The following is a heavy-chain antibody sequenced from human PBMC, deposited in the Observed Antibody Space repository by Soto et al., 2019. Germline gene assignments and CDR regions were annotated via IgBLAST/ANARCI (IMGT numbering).Heavy chain of an antibody. CDR1: GFTFSSYG. V-gene: IGHV3-33*01. CDR2: IWYDGSNK. CDR3: ARSDYSSGDYYYYGMDV. D-gene: IGHD6-25*01. Sequence: SGGSLRLSCAASGFTFSSYGMHWVRQAPGKGLEWVAVIWYDGSNKYYADSVKGRFTISRDNSKNTLYLQMNSLRAEDTAVYYCARSDYSSGDYYYYGMDVWGQGTTVTVSS. J-gene: IGHJ6*02.